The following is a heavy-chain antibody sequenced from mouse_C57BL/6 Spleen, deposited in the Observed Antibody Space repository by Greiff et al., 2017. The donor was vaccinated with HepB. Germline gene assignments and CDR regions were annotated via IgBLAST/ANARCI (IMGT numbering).Heavy chain of an antibody. Sequence: EVQLQQSGPELVKPGASVKISCKASGYSFTGYYMNWVKQSPEKSLEWIGEINPSTGGTTYNQKFKAKATLTVDKSSSTAYMQLKSLTSEDSAVYYCARKGQTGTKAFDYWGQGTTLTVSS. CDR1: GYSFTGYY. V-gene: IGHV1-42*01. D-gene: IGHD4-1*01. J-gene: IGHJ2*01. CDR3: ARKGQTGTKAFDY. CDR2: INPSTGGT.